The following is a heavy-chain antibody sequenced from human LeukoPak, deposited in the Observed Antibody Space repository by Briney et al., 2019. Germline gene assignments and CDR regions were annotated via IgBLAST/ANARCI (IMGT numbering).Heavy chain of an antibody. CDR2: ISYDGSNK. V-gene: IGHV3-30*03. J-gene: IGHJ4*02. CDR1: GFTFSSYG. D-gene: IGHD3-22*01. Sequence: GGSLRLSCAASGFTFSSYGIHWVRQAPGKGLEWVAVISYDGSNKYYADSVKGRFTISRDNSKNTLYLQMNSLRAEDTAVYYCARDRDSSGFLDYWGQGTLVTASS. CDR3: ARDRDSSGFLDY.